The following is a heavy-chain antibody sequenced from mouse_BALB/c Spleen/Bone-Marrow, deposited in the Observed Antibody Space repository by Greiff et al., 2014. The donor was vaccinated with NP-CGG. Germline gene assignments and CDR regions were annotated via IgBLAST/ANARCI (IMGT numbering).Heavy chain of an antibody. CDR3: ARHQRYYAMDY. CDR1: GFIFSSYG. V-gene: IGHV5-6*01. J-gene: IGHJ4*01. Sequence: VQLKESGGDLVKPGGSLKLSCAASGFIFSSYGMSWGRPTPDKRLEWVATISSGGSNTYYPDSVKGRFTISRDNAKNTLYLQMSSLKSEDTAMYYCARHQRYYAMDYWGQGTSVTVSS. CDR2: ISSGGSNT.